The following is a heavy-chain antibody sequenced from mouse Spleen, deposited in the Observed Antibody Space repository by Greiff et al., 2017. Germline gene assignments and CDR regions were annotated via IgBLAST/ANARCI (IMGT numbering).Heavy chain of an antibody. J-gene: IGHJ4*01. D-gene: IGHD1-1*01. CDR1: GFSLTSYG. V-gene: IGHV2-2*01. CDR2: IWSGGST. Sequence: VKLMESGPGLVQPSQSLSITCTVSGFSLTSYGVHWVRQSPGKGLEWLGVIWSGGSTDYNAAFISRLSISKDNSKSQVFFKMNSLQADDTAIYYCARKTTVGYYAMDYWGQGTSVTVSS. CDR3: ARKTTVGYYAMDY.